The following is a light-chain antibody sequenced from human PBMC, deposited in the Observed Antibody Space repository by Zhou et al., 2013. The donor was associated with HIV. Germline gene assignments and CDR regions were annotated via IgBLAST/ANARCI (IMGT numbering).Light chain of an antibody. V-gene: IGKV1-33*01. CDR3: QQYNSYPFT. CDR2: DAS. CDR1: QDITNF. Sequence: IQMTQSPSSLSASVGDRVTITCQASQDITNFLNWFQQKPGKAPRLLIYDASNLQTGVPSRFSGSGSGTDFTFTISSLQPEDFATYYCQQYNSYPFTFGQGTRLEIK. J-gene: IGKJ5*01.